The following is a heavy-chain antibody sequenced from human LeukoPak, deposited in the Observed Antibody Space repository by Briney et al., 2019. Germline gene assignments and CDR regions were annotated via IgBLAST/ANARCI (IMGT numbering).Heavy chain of an antibody. D-gene: IGHD3-9*01. CDR1: GDSVSSNNGA. J-gene: IGHJ4*02. CDR3: ARDVGTTGWHTYDF. V-gene: IGHV6-1*01. CDR2: TYYRSKWYI. Sequence: SQTLSLTFAISGDSVSSNNGAWNWIRQSPSRGLEWLGRTYYRSKWYIDYAGSFMSQISISPDTSKNQFSLQVYSVTPEDTAVYYCARDVGTTGWHTYDFWGQGTLVTVSS.